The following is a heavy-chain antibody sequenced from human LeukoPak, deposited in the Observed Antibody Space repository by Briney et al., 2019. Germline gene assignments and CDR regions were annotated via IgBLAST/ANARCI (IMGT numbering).Heavy chain of an antibody. CDR1: GFTFDDYA. CDR3: AKDSLYSSSWYRSHGMDV. CDR2: ISWNSGSI. V-gene: IGHV3-9*01. J-gene: IGHJ6*02. Sequence: GGSLRLSCAASGFTFDDYAMHWVRQAPGKGLEWVSGISWNSGSIGYADSVKGRFTISRDNSKNSLYLQMNSLRTEDTALCYCAKDSLYSSSWYRSHGMDVWGQGTTVTVSS. D-gene: IGHD6-13*01.